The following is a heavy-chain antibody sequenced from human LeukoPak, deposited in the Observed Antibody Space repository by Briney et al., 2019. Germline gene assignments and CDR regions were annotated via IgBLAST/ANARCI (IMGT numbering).Heavy chain of an antibody. CDR3: ARRGDGGRSFDY. CDR2: IYSGGNT. Sequence: PGGSLRLSCAASGFTFSSNYLSWVRQAPGKGLEWVSVIYSGGNTYYSDSVTGLFTISRDNSKNTLFLQMNSLRAEDTAVYYCARRGDGGRSFDYWGQGTLVTVSS. D-gene: IGHD4-23*01. J-gene: IGHJ4*02. V-gene: IGHV3-53*01. CDR1: GFTFSSNY.